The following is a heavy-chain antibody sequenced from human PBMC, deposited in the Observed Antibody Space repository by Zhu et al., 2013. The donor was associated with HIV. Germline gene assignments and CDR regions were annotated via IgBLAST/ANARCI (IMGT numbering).Heavy chain of an antibody. CDR3: ARGSWGTMVQGVIIAIWFDP. Sequence: VQLVQSGAEVKKPGASVKVSCKASGYTFTSYDINWVRQATGQGLEWMGWMNPNSGNTGYAQKFQGRVTMTRNTSISTAYMELSSLRSEDTAVYYCARGSWGTMVQGVIIAIWFDPWGQGTLVTVSS. V-gene: IGHV1-8*01. CDR1: GYTFTSYD. CDR2: MNPNSGNT. J-gene: IGHJ5*02. D-gene: IGHD3-10*01.